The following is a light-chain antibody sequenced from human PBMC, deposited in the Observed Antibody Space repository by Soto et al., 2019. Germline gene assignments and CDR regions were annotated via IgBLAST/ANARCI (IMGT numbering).Light chain of an antibody. CDR2: GAS. J-gene: IGKJ5*01. CDR1: QGVXSN. V-gene: IGKV3-15*01. CDR3: QHYNNWPPST. Sequence: IVLTQSTATLSVSPAERATLSCRASQGVXSNFAWYQQKPGQAPRILIXGASTRATGIPARFIGSGSGKEFTLIISSMQSEDFVGYYCQHYNNWPPSTFGQGTRLEIK.